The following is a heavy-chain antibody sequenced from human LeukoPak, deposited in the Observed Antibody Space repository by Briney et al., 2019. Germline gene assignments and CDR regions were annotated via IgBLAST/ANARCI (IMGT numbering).Heavy chain of an antibody. D-gene: IGHD3-22*01. V-gene: IGHV3-7*03. CDR3: ARDLPYDSSGYYFTPDY. CDR2: IKQDGSEK. CDR1: GFTFSSYW. J-gene: IGHJ4*02. Sequence: GGSLRLSCAASGFTFSSYWMSWVRQAPGKGLEWVANIKQDGSEKYYVDSVKGRFTISGDNAKNSLYLQMNSLRAEDTALYYCARDLPYDSSGYYFTPDYWGQGTLVTVSS.